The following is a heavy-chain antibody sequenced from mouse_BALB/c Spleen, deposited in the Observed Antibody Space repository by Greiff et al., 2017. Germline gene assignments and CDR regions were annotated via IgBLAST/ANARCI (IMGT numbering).Heavy chain of an antibody. D-gene: IGHD1-2*01. J-gene: IGHJ3*01. V-gene: IGHV1S56*01. CDR1: GYTFTSYY. Sequence: QVQLQQSGPELVKPGASVKMSCKASGYTFTSYYIHWVKQRPGQGLEWIGWIYPGDGSTKYNEKFKGKTTLTADKSSSTAYMLLSSLTSEDSAIYFCAREFITTATIAYWGQGTLVTVSA. CDR2: IYPGDGST. CDR3: AREFITTATIAY.